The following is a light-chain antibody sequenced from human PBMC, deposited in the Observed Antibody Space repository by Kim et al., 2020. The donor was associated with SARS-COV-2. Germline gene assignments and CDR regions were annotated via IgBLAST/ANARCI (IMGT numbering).Light chain of an antibody. CDR3: NSRDSSGNHLV. CDR1: SLRSYY. Sequence: SSELTQDPAVSVALGQTVRITCQGDSLRSYYAIWYQQKPGQAPVLVISGKNNRPSGIPDQFSGSSSGNTASLPITGAQAEDEADYYCNSRDSSGNHLVFGGGTQLTVL. J-gene: IGLJ3*02. CDR2: GKN. V-gene: IGLV3-19*01.